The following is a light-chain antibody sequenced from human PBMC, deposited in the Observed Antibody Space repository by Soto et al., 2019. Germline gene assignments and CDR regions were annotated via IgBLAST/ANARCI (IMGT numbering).Light chain of an antibody. CDR2: AAT. J-gene: IGKJ1*01. CDR3: QQSYSTPS. CDR1: QSISSY. V-gene: IGKV1-39*01. Sequence: DIQMTQSPSSLSASVGDRVTITCRASQSISSYLNWYQQKPGKAPKLLIYAATTFHSCVPSRISSSEPGKDFPLTISSLQHEDLATYYCQQSYSTPSFGQGTKVEIK.